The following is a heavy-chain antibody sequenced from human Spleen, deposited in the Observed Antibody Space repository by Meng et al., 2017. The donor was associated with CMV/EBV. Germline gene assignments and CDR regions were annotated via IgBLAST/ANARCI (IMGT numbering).Heavy chain of an antibody. V-gene: IGHV3-30*02. CDR2: IRYDGSNK. CDR3: ARSGTYYSSLDY. Sequence: GESLKISCAASGFMFSSYGMHWVRQAPGKGLEWVAFIRYDGSNKYYADSVKGRFTISRDNSKNTLYLQLNSLRGEDTAVYYCARSGTYYSSLDYWGQGALVTVSS. CDR1: GFMFSSYG. J-gene: IGHJ4*02. D-gene: IGHD1-26*01.